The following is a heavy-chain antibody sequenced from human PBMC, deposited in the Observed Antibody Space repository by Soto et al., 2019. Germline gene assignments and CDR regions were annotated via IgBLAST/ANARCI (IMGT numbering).Heavy chain of an antibody. D-gene: IGHD3-22*01. CDR1: GFTFTSSA. J-gene: IGHJ4*02. CDR2: IVVGSDNT. CDR3: ARDRTPISETITMIVVVPTDFDY. Sequence: ASVKVSCKTSGFTFTSSAIQWVRQARGQRLEWIGWIVVGSDNTNYAQKFQGRVTITADESTSTAYMELSSLRSEDTAVYYCARDRTPISETITMIVVVPTDFDYWGQGTLVTVSS. V-gene: IGHV1-58*02.